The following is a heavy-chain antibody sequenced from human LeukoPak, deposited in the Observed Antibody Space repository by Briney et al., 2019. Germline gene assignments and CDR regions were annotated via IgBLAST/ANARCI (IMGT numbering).Heavy chain of an antibody. V-gene: IGHV4-59*02. Sequence: PSETLSLTCTVSGGSVSDYYWSWIRQSPGKGLEWIGYIYYTGSSSYNPSLRSRVTISADTSKNQFSLKLSSVTAADTAVYYCARGKARYSSSWYGLYFDYWGQGTLVTVSS. CDR1: GGSVSDYY. CDR2: IYYTGSS. D-gene: IGHD6-13*01. J-gene: IGHJ4*02. CDR3: ARGKARYSSSWYGLYFDY.